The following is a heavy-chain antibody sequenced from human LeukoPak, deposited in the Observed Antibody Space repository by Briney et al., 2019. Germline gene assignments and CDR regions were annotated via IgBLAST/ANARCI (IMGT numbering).Heavy chain of an antibody. Sequence: ASVKVSCKASGGTFSSYAISWVRQAPGQGLEWMGGIIPIFGTANYAQKFQGRVTITADESTSTAYMELSSLRSEDTAVYYRARSNRVVAATLVYYYYYYGMDVWGQGTTVTVSS. D-gene: IGHD2-15*01. CDR2: IIPIFGTA. J-gene: IGHJ6*02. V-gene: IGHV1-69*13. CDR3: ARSNRVVAATLVYYYYYYGMDV. CDR1: GGTFSSYA.